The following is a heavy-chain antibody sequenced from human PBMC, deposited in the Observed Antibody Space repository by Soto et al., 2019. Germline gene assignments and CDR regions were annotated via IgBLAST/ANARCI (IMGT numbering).Heavy chain of an antibody. V-gene: IGHV3-30*18. CDR2: ISDDGSNK. J-gene: IGHJ6*02. Sequence: GGSLRLSCAASGFTFSNYGMHWVRQAPGKGLEWVAFISDDGSNKYYADSMKGRFTMSRDNSKRTLYPQMSSLRVEDTAVYYCTKRRNVLRFLEWSSGMEVWGQGTTVTVS. D-gene: IGHD3-3*01. CDR3: TKRRNVLRFLEWSSGMEV. CDR1: GFTFSNYG.